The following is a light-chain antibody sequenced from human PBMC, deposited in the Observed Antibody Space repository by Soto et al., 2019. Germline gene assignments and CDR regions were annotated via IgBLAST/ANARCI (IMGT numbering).Light chain of an antibody. CDR3: SSYTFSNTLI. V-gene: IGLV2-14*01. CDR1: SSDVGGYVY. Sequence: LTQPASVSGSPGQSITISCTGSSSDVGGYVYVSWYQQHPGKTPKLMIYEVSNRPSGVSNRFSGSKSGNTASLTISGLQTEDEADYYCSSYTFSNTLIFGGGTKVTVL. CDR2: EVS. J-gene: IGLJ2*01.